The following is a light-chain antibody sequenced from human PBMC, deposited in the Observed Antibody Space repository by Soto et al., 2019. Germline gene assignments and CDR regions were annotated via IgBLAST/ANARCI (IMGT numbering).Light chain of an antibody. CDR1: QSVGSN. J-gene: IGKJ3*01. CDR2: GTS. Sequence: EIVMTQSPATLSVSPGERATLSCRASQSVGSNLAWYQQKPGQAPRVLIHGTSTRATGVPDRFSGSGSGTEFTLTISSRQSEDSAVYYCQQYDNWPPFTFGPGTKVAIK. CDR3: QQYDNWPPFT. V-gene: IGKV3-15*01.